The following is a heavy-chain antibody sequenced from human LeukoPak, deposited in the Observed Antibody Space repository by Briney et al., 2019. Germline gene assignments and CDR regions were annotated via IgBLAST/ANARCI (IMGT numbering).Heavy chain of an antibody. CDR3: ARDTPLLSIAPREVGYSDY. D-gene: IGHD2/OR15-2a*01. CDR1: GYTFTSYG. J-gene: IGHJ4*02. CDR2: IGAYNGNT. V-gene: IGHV1-18*01. Sequence: GASVKVSCKASGYTFTSYGISWVRQAPGQGLEWMGWIGAYNGNTNYAQKLQGRVTMTTDTSTSTAYMELRSLRSDDTAVYYCARDTPLLSIAPREVGYSDYWGQGTLVTVSS.